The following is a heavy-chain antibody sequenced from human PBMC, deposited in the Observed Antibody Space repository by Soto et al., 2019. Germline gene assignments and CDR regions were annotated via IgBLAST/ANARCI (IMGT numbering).Heavy chain of an antibody. J-gene: IGHJ3*01. D-gene: IGHD2-2*01. CDR2: IIATLDLT. Sequence: QVQLVQSGPELTKPGSSVRGSCLASGGTFNSYTITWVRQSPGQGLEWLGRIIATLDLTNSPQNFKGRVTITADKATRTAYMELPRRRSEDTAVYYFATEIGDQTAFDHWGQGTGGTVSS. CDR3: ATEIGDQTAFDH. CDR1: GGTFNSYT. V-gene: IGHV1-69*08.